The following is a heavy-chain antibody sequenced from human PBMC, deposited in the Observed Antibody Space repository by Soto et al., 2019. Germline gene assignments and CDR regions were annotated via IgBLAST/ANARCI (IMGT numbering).Heavy chain of an antibody. D-gene: IGHD6-19*01. CDR3: SKRLCQTPALPHPFYDHYPMDL. CDR1: GDTFRSYA. J-gene: IGHJ6*01. CDR2: IIPFLRTP. V-gene: IGHV1-69*01. Sequence: QVQLVQSGPEVKKPGSSVKVSCESSGDTFRSYAMSWVRQAPGQGLEWMGGIIPFLRTPNYSQKFQGRVTITADGSKRATYIELRGLSSQDKAIFFRSKRLCQTPALPHPFYDHYPMDLWGPGTTVTVSS.